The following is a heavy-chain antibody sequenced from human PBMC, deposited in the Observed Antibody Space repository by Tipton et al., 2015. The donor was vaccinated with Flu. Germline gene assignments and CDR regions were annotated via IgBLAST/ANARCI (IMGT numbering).Heavy chain of an antibody. CDR1: GDSIRSSNYY. V-gene: IGHV4-38-2*01. J-gene: IGHJ5*02. D-gene: IGHD4-11*01. CDR3: ARRDYSNYVSDPKNWFDP. CDR2: IHRSGSA. Sequence: GLVKPSETLSLTCGVSGDSIRSSNYYWGWIRQPPGKGLEWIGNIHRSGSARYNPSLKSRVVMSVDTSKNQFSLRLRSVTAADTAVYYCARRDYSNYVSDPKNWFDPWGQGTQVIVSS.